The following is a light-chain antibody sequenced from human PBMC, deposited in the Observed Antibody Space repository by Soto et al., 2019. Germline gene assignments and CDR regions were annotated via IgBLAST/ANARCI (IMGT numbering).Light chain of an antibody. CDR1: QGIRNN. CDR2: AAS. V-gene: IGKV1-17*01. CDR3: VQHNVYPPT. J-gene: IGKJ1*01. Sequence: DIQMTQSPSSLSVSLGDRVTITCRASQGIRNNLDWFQQKPGKAPKRLIFAASSLQSGVPSRFSGSGSGTEFTLTISSLQPEDFATYYCVQHNVYPPTFGQGTKVEIK.